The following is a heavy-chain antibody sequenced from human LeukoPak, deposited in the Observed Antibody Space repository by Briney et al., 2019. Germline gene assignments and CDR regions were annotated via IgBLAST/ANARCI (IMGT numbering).Heavy chain of an antibody. Sequence: ASVKVSCKASGYTFTSYDINWVRQATGQGLEWMGWMNPNSGNTGYAQKFQGRVTMTRNTSISTAYMELSSLRSEDTAVNYCARAPSLLDSSGYLVNFFDYWGQGTLVTVSS. CDR1: GYTFTSYD. CDR2: MNPNSGNT. V-gene: IGHV1-8*01. J-gene: IGHJ4*02. CDR3: ARAPSLLDSSGYLVNFFDY. D-gene: IGHD3-22*01.